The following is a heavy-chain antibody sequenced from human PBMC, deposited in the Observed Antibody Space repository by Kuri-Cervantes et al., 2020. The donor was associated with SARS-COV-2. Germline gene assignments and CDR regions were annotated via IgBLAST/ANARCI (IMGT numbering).Heavy chain of an antibody. J-gene: IGHJ4*02. CDR1: GYSFTRYW. CDR3: ARHYYDSSGYYYWGY. CDR2: IYPGGSDT. Sequence: GESLKISCKVSGYSFTRYWIDWVRQMPGKGLEWMGIIYPGGSDTRYGPSFQGQVTISADKSISTAYLQWSSLKASDTAMYYCARHYYDSSGYYYWGYWGQGTLVTVSS. D-gene: IGHD3-22*01. V-gene: IGHV5-51*01.